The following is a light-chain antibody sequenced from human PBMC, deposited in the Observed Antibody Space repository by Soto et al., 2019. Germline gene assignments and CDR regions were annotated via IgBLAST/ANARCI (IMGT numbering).Light chain of an antibody. CDR3: QQYNNWPPWT. V-gene: IGKV3-15*01. J-gene: IGKJ1*01. Sequence: EIVLPQSHGTMSLSPGESSTLSRRERQSVSNNYLAWYQQKPGQAPRLLIYGASTRATGIPARFSGSGSGTEFTLTISSLQSEDFAVYYCQQYNNWPPWTFGQGTRWIS. CDR1: QSVSNN. CDR2: GAS.